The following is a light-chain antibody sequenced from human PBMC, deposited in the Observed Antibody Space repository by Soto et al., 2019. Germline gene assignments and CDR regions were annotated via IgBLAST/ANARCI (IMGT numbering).Light chain of an antibody. CDR1: SSDVGGYNY. J-gene: IGLJ1*01. CDR2: DVR. V-gene: IGLV2-14*03. CDR3: SSLTSSTTYV. Sequence: QSVLTQPASVSGSPGQPITISCTGTSSDVGGYNYVSWYQQHPGKAPKLLIYDVRSRPSGVSNRFSGSKSGNTASLTISGLQAEDEADCYCSSLTSSTTYVFGTGTKVTVL.